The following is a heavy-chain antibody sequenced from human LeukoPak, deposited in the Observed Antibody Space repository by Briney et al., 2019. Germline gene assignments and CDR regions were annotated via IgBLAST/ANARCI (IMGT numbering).Heavy chain of an antibody. CDR3: ARAGRLHYYGMDV. CDR1: GFTFSSHG. Sequence: GGSLRLSCAASGFTFSSHGMHWVRQAPGKGLEWVAVTWYDGSNKHYADSVKGRFTISRDNSKNTLYLQMNSLRAEDMAVYYCARAGRLHYYGMDVWGQGTTITVSS. J-gene: IGHJ6*02. D-gene: IGHD2-15*01. V-gene: IGHV3-33*01. CDR2: TWYDGSNK.